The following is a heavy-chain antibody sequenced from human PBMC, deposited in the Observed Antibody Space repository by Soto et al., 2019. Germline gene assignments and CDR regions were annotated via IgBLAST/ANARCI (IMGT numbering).Heavy chain of an antibody. J-gene: IGHJ4*02. V-gene: IGHV4-39*01. CDR2: IYYSRTT. D-gene: IGHD3-3*01. CDR1: GGSIGSSSYF. Sequence: PSETLSLTCTVSGGSIGSSSYFWAWIRQPPGKGLEWIGRIYYSRTTYYNPSLKSRVTLSVDTSKNQFSLKLSSVTAADTAVYYCASVKGGVIIDYWGQGSLVTVSS. CDR3: ASVKGGVIIDY.